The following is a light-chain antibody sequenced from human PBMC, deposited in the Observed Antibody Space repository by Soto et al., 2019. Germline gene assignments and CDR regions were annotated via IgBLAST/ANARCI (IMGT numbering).Light chain of an antibody. Sequence: QSAVAQPPSASGSPGQSVTISCTGTSTDVGFYNYVSWYQQHPKKAPKLLIFEVSKRPSGVPDRFSGSKSGNTASLTVSGLQAEDEADYYCSTYADDNIFVFGTGTKLTVL. V-gene: IGLV2-8*01. CDR3: STYADDNIFV. CDR1: STDVGFYNY. CDR2: EVS. J-gene: IGLJ1*01.